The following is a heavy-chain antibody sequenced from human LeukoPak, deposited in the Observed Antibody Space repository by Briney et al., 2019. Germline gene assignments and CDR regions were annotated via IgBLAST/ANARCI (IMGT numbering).Heavy chain of an antibody. J-gene: IGHJ4*02. CDR1: GGSINSDYW. V-gene: IGHV4-4*02. D-gene: IGHD3-3*01. CDR2: ISHTGSV. CDR3: ARHDDFLSPYDY. Sequence: PSGTPSLTCAVSGGSINSDYWWTWVRQSPGKGLEWIGEISHTGSVNYNLSLESRVTISTDKSKNQFSLMLRSVAAADTAVYYCARHDDFLSPYDYWGQGVLVTVSS.